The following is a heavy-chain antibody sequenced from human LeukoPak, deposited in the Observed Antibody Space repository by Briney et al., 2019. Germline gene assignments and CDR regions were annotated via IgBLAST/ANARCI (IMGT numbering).Heavy chain of an antibody. J-gene: IGHJ5*02. Sequence: ASVKVSCKASGYTFTSYGISWVRQAPGQGLEWMGWISAYNGNTNYAQNLQGRVTMTTDTSTSTAYMELRSLRSEDTAVYYCATLGRIDRFDPWGQGTLVTVSS. CDR1: GYTFTSYG. D-gene: IGHD2-15*01. CDR2: ISAYNGNT. V-gene: IGHV1-18*01. CDR3: ATLGRIDRFDP.